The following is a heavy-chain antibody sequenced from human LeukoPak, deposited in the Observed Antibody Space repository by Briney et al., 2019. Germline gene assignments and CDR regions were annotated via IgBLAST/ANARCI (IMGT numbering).Heavy chain of an antibody. J-gene: IGHJ4*02. CDR3: ARGYTTVHYFDY. D-gene: IGHD5-12*01. Sequence: GESLTISCKNSGYSFTSYWIAWVRQMPGKGLEWMGIIYPGDSDTRYSPSFQGHVTISADKSISTAYLQWSSLKASDTAIYYCARGYTTVHYFDYWGQGTLVTVS. CDR2: IYPGDSDT. CDR1: GYSFTSYW. V-gene: IGHV5-51*01.